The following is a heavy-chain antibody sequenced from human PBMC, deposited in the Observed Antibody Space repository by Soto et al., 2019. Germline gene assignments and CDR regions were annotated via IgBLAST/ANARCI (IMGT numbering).Heavy chain of an antibody. Sequence: LSLTCTVSGGYFSRYYWSWIRQPAGKGLEWIGRIDTSGNTKYSPSLKSRVTMSVDTSKSQVSLKLTSVTAADTAVYYCAREGGYGSGSTLGGEHWGRGSLVTVSS. CDR1: GGYFSRYY. V-gene: IGHV4-4*07. D-gene: IGHD3-10*01. J-gene: IGHJ1*01. CDR3: AREGGYGSGSTLGGEH. CDR2: IDTSGNT.